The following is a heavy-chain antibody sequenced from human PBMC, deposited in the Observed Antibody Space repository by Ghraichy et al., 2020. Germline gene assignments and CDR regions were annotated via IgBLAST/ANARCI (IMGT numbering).Heavy chain of an antibody. CDR3: ARDIPTYCSGDSCYNDY. V-gene: IGHV4-38-2*02. CDR1: DYSITRGYY. D-gene: IGHD2-15*01. Sequence: SETLSLTCTVSDYSITRGYYWGWIRQPPGKGLEWIANIYHNGNTFYNPSLKSRVTISVDTSKNQFSLKLTSVTAADTAVYYCARDIPTYCSGDSCYNDYWGQGTLVTVSS. CDR2: IYHNGNT. J-gene: IGHJ4*02.